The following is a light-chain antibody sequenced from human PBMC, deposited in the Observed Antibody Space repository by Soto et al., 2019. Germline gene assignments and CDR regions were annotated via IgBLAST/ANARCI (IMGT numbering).Light chain of an antibody. Sequence: EIVLTQSPATLSLSPGERATLSCRASQSVSSYLAWYQQKPGQAPRLLIYDASNRATDMSGTFSGRGSGTEFTLTISNVRPEDFAVYYCQQYRSWPSTFGQGTKVDIK. CDR1: QSVSSY. CDR2: DAS. V-gene: IGKV3-11*01. J-gene: IGKJ1*01. CDR3: QQYRSWPST.